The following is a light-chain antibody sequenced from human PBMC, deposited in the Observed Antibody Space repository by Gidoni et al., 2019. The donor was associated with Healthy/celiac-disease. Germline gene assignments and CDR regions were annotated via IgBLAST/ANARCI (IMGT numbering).Light chain of an antibody. CDR2: AAS. J-gene: IGKJ3*01. CDR3: QQSYSTLPFT. Sequence: DIQMTQSPSSLSASVGDRVTITCRASQSNSSYLNWYQQKPGKAPKLLIYAASSLQSGVPSRFSGSGSGTDFTLTISSLQPEDFATYYCQQSYSTLPFTFGPGTKVDIK. V-gene: IGKV1-39*01. CDR1: QSNSSY.